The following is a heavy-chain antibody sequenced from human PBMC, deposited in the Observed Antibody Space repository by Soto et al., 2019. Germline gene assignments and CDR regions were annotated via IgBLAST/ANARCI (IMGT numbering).Heavy chain of an antibody. J-gene: IGHJ4*02. Sequence: SETLSLTCTVSGGSISSGGYYWSWIRQHPGKGLEWIGYISNSGSTYYNPSLESRVTISVDTSKNQFSLKLIFVTAADTAVYYCARDALSRDSIWGQGTLVTVS. CDR3: ARDALSRDSI. CDR2: ISNSGST. V-gene: IGHV4-31*03. D-gene: IGHD3-22*01. CDR1: GGSISSGGYY.